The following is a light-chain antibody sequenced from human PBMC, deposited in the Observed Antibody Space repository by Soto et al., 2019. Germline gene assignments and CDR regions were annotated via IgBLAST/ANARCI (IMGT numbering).Light chain of an antibody. J-gene: IGKJ1*01. Sequence: EIVLTQSQATLSLSPGERATLSCRASQSVSSNYLAWYQQKPGQAPRLLIYGASTRASGIPDRFSGSGSGTDFTLTISRLEPEDSAVYYCQQYGSSPTWTFGQGTKVDIK. V-gene: IGKV3-20*01. CDR2: GAS. CDR1: QSVSSNY. CDR3: QQYGSSPTWT.